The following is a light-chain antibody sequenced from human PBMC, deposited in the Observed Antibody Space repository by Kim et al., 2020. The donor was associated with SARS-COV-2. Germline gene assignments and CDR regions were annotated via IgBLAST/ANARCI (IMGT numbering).Light chain of an antibody. CDR1: QSVSTI. J-gene: IGKJ4*01. CDR3: QQYNNWPLT. CDR2: GAS. V-gene: IGKV3-15*01. Sequence: SVSPGETAPLSCRASQSVSTILAWYQQKPGQAPRLLIYGASTRATGIPARFSGSGSGTEFTLTISSLQSEDFAVYYCQQYNNWPLTFGGGTKVEI.